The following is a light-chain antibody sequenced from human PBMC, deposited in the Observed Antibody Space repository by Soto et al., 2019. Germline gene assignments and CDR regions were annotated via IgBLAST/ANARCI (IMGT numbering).Light chain of an antibody. CDR1: QSTSSW. CDR3: QQYNSYPWT. J-gene: IGKJ1*01. V-gene: IGKV1-5*01. CDR2: DAS. Sequence: DIQMTQSPSTLSASVGDRVTITCRASQSTSSWLAWYQQKPGKAPKLLIYDASSLESGVPSRFSGSGSGTEFTLTISSLQPDDFATYYCQQYNSYPWTFGQGTQVDIK.